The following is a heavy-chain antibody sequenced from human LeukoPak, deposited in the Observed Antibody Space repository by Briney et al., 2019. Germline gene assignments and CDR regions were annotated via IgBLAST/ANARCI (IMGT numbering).Heavy chain of an antibody. CDR3: ARERRDILTGYRGGSAFDI. Sequence: SETLSLTCTVSGGSISSYYWSWIRQPPGKGLEWIGYIYYSGSTNYNPSLKSRVTISVDTSKNQFSLKLSSVTAADTAVYYCARERRDILTGYRGGSAFDIWGQGTMVTVSS. J-gene: IGHJ3*02. V-gene: IGHV4-59*01. CDR1: GGSISSYY. D-gene: IGHD3-9*01. CDR2: IYYSGST.